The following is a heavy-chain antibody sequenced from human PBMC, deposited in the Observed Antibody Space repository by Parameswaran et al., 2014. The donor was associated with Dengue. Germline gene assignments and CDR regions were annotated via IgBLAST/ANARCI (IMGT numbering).Heavy chain of an antibody. D-gene: IGHD7-27*01. J-gene: IGHJ4*02. CDR3: ASFQWGQAPK. V-gene: IGHV3-7*03. CDR2: IKEDGTQK. Sequence: RWIRQPPGKGLEWVASIKEDGTQKFYVDSVKGRFTISRDNAKNSLYLQMDSLRAEDTAFYYCASFQWGQAPKWGLGTLVTVSS.